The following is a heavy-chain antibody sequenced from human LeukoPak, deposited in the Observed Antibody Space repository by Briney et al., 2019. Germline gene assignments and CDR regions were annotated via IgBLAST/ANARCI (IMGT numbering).Heavy chain of an antibody. CDR1: GYTFTSYG. CDR2: ISAYNGNT. Sequence: GASVKVSCKASGYTFTSYGISWVRQAPGQGLEWMGCISAYNGNTNYAQKLQGRVTMTTDTSTSTAYMELRSLRSDDTAVYYCARFRAGVGEPYGDYWGQGTLVTVSS. J-gene: IGHJ4*02. D-gene: IGHD3-10*01. CDR3: ARFRAGVGEPYGDY. V-gene: IGHV1-18*01.